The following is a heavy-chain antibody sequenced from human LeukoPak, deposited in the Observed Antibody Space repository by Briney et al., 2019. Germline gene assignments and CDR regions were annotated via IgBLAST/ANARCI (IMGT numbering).Heavy chain of an antibody. CDR2: INPNSGGT. D-gene: IGHD2-15*01. Sequence: ASVRVSCKASGYTFTGYCMHWVRQAPGQGLEWMGWINPNSGGTNYAQKFQGRVTMTRDTSISTAYMELSRLRSDDTAVYYCARDLSPHCSGGSCYSPANWFDPWGQGTLVTVSS. V-gene: IGHV1-2*02. CDR1: GYTFTGYC. J-gene: IGHJ5*02. CDR3: ARDLSPHCSGGSCYSPANWFDP.